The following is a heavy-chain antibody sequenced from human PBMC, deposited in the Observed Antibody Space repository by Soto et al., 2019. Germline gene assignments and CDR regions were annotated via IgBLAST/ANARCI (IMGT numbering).Heavy chain of an antibody. CDR1: GYTFTTYA. D-gene: IGHD6-19*01. Sequence: QVQLVQSGAEVKKPGASVKVSCKASGYTFTTYAISWVRQAPGQGLEWMGWISGYNGNTKYAEKLQDRVTMSTDTSTRTAYMELRNLRSDDTAVYYCARSVAVTGWSGDYWGQGTLVTVSS. V-gene: IGHV1-18*01. J-gene: IGHJ4*02. CDR3: ARSVAVTGWSGDY. CDR2: ISGYNGNT.